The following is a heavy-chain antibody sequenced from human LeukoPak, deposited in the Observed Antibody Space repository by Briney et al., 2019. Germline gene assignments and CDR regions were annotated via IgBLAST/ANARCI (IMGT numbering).Heavy chain of an antibody. CDR3: ARSRRSGGKYYDFWSGYPEHYYFDY. CDR1: GGSISSGSYY. Sequence: SQTLTLTSTVSGGSISSGSYYWSWIRQPAGKGLEWIGRIYTSGSTNYNPSLKSRVTISVDTSKNQFSLKLSSVTAADTAVYYCARSRRSGGKYYDFWSGYPEHYYFDYWGQGTLVTVSS. CDR2: IYTSGST. D-gene: IGHD3-3*01. V-gene: IGHV4-61*02. J-gene: IGHJ4*02.